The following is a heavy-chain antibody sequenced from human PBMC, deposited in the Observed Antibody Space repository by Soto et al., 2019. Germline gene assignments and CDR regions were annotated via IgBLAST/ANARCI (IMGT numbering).Heavy chain of an antibody. CDR2: ISSNGGST. J-gene: IGHJ6*02. Sequence: GGSLRLSCAASGFTFRSYAMHWVRQAPGKGLEYVSAISSNGGSTYYADSVKGRFTISRDNSKNTLYLQMSSLRAEDTAVYYCVKDRWAYYDSSGYQPYGMHVWGQGTTVTVSS. CDR1: GFTFRSYA. CDR3: VKDRWAYYDSSGYQPYGMHV. V-gene: IGHV3-64D*08. D-gene: IGHD3-22*01.